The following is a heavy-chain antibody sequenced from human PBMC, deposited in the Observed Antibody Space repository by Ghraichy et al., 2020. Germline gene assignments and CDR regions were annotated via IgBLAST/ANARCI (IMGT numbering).Heavy chain of an antibody. V-gene: IGHV4-30-2*01. J-gene: IGHJ4*02. CDR1: GGSISSGGYS. CDR3: ARGSHYYHSSDYPPHFDY. Sequence: SETLSLTCAVSGGSISSGGYSWSWIRQPPGKGLEWIGYIYHSGTTYYNPSLKSRVTMSVDRSKNQFSLRLSSVTAADTAVYYCARGSHYYHSSDYPPHFDYWGQGTLVTVSS. CDR2: IYHSGTT. D-gene: IGHD3-22*01.